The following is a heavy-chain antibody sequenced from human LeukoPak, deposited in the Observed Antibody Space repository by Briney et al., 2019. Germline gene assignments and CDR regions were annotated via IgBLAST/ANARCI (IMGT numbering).Heavy chain of an antibody. CDR1: GFTFSTYS. J-gene: IGHJ4*02. CDR2: ISSSSSYI. D-gene: IGHD1-14*01. V-gene: IGHV3-21*04. Sequence: GGSLRLSCAASGFTFSTYSMNWVRQAPGKGLEWVSSISSSSSYIYYADSVKGRFTISRDNAKNTLYLQMNSLRAEDTAVYYCAKPARTDYADYWGQGTLVTVSS. CDR3: AKPARTDYADY.